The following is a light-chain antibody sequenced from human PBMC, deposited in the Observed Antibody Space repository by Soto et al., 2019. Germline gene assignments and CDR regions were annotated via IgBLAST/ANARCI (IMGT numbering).Light chain of an antibody. Sequence: QTVVTQSPSASASLGASVKLTCTLTSGHSNYAIAWHQQQPQKGPRYLMKLNTDGSHSRGAGVPDRFSGSSSGAERYLTISSLQSEDEADYYCQTWGTGVWVFGGGTKLTVL. V-gene: IGLV4-69*02. CDR1: SGHSNYA. J-gene: IGLJ3*02. CDR3: QTWGTGVWV. CDR2: LNTDGSH.